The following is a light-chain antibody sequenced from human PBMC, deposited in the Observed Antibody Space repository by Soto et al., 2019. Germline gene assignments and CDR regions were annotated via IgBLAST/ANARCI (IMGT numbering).Light chain of an antibody. Sequence: DIQMTQSPSSLSASVGDRVTITCRASQSSSSYLNWYQQKPGKATKLLIYAASSLQSGVPSRFSGSGSGTDFTLTIRSLQPEDFATYYCQQSYSTPRLFGQGTKVEIK. CDR3: QQSYSTPRL. V-gene: IGKV1-39*01. CDR1: QSSSSY. CDR2: AAS. J-gene: IGKJ1*01.